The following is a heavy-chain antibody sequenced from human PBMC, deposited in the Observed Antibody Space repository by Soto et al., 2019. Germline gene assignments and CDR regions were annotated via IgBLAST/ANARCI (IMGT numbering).Heavy chain of an antibody. J-gene: IGHJ6*03. V-gene: IGHV3-30*18. CDR3: AKVYCSGGSCYYYMDV. D-gene: IGHD2-15*01. CDR2: ISYDGSNK. Sequence: PGWSLRLSCAASGFTFSSYGMHWVRQAPGKGLEWVAVISYDGSNKYYADSVKGRFTISRDNSKSTLYLQMNSLRAEDTAVYYCAKVYCSGGSCYYYMDVWGKGTTVTVSS. CDR1: GFTFSSYG.